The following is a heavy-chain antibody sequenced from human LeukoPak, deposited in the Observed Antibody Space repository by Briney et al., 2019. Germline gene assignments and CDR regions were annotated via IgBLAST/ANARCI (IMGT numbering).Heavy chain of an antibody. J-gene: IGHJ5*02. Sequence: TSSESLSLTCTVSGGSISSYYWSWIRQPAGKGLEWIGRIYTSGSTNYNPSLKSRVTMSVDTSKNQFSLKLSSVTAADTAVYYCARGGMYSSSWYNNWFDPWGQGTLVTVSS. CDR2: IYTSGST. CDR1: GGSISSYY. D-gene: IGHD6-13*01. CDR3: ARGGMYSSSWYNNWFDP. V-gene: IGHV4-4*07.